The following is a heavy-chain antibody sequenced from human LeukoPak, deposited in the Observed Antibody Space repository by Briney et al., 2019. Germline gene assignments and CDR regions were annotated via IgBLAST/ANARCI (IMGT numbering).Heavy chain of an antibody. CDR3: ARSSGYSYGYEKFDY. J-gene: IGHJ4*02. CDR1: GFTVSSNY. Sequence: GGSLRLSCAASGFTVSSNYMSWVRQAPGKGLEWVSLIYSGGSTYYADSVKGRFTISSDNSKNTLYLQMNSLRAEDTAVYYCARSSGYSYGYEKFDYWGQGTLVTVSS. V-gene: IGHV3-53*01. CDR2: IYSGGST. D-gene: IGHD5-18*01.